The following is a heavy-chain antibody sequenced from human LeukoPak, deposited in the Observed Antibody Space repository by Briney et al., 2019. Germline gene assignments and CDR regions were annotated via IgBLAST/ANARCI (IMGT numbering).Heavy chain of an antibody. Sequence: SETLSLTCTVSGGSISSYYWSWIRQPPGKGLEWIGYIYYSGSTNYNPSLKSRVTIPVDTSKNQFSLKLSSVTAADTAVYYCARRDIVGTYGMDVWGQGTTVTVSS. D-gene: IGHD2-15*01. CDR3: ARRDIVGTYGMDV. CDR2: IYYSGST. J-gene: IGHJ6*02. V-gene: IGHV4-59*01. CDR1: GGSISSYY.